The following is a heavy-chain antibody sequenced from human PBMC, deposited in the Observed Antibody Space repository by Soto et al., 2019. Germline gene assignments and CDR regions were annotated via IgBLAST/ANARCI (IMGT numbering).Heavy chain of an antibody. CDR3: ARAPKFPYYYYYYGMDV. CDR1: GGTFSSYA. J-gene: IGHJ6*02. CDR2: IIPIFGTA. V-gene: IGHV1-69*13. Sequence: ASVKVSCKASGGTFSSYAISWVRQAPGQGLEWMGGIIPIFGTANYAQKFQGRVTITADESTSTAYMELSSLRSEDTAVYYCARAPKFPYYYYYYGMDVWGQGTTVTVSS.